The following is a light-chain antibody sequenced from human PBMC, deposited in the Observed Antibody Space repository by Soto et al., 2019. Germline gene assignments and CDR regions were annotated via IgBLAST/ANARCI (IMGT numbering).Light chain of an antibody. CDR3: CSYAGSSILV. Sequence: QSALTQPASVSGSPGQSITISCTGTSSDDGSYNLVSWYQQHPGKAPKLMIYEGSKRPSGVSNRCSGSKSGNTASLTISGLQAEDEADYYCCSYAGSSILVFGGGTKLTVL. CDR1: SSDDGSYNL. CDR2: EGS. V-gene: IGLV2-23*01. J-gene: IGLJ2*01.